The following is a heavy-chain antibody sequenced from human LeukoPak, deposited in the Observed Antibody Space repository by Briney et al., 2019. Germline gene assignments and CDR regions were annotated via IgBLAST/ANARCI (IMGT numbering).Heavy chain of an antibody. CDR1: GFTFSSYA. D-gene: IGHD2-21*02. CDR2: IRGSGGST. Sequence: GGSLRLSCAASGFTFSSYAMSWVRQAPGKGLEWVSAIRGSGGSTYYADSVKGRFTISRDNSKDTLYLQMNSLRAEDTAVYYCANQAYCGGDCYPNDAFDIWGQGTMVTVSS. CDR3: ANQAYCGGDCYPNDAFDI. V-gene: IGHV3-23*01. J-gene: IGHJ3*02.